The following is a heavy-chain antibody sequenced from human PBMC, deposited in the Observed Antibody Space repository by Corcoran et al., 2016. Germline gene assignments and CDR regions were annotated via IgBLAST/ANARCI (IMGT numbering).Heavy chain of an antibody. D-gene: IGHD2-8*02. CDR1: GGSISSSTSY. CDR2: IHYGGTA. V-gene: IGHV4-39*07. Sequence: QLHLQESGPGPVKPSETLSLTCTVSGGSISSSTSYWAWIRQPPGKGLEWIGTIHYGGTAYYTPSLKSRVTISIDTSKSQFSLKLNSVTAADTAVYYCATHWTGSYYHYDYWGQGTLVTVSS. J-gene: IGHJ4*02. CDR3: ATHWTGSYYHYDY.